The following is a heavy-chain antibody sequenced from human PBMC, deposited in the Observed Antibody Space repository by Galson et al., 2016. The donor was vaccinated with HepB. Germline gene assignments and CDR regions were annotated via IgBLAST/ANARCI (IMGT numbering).Heavy chain of an antibody. CDR1: GFTFDDYA. CDR3: TRNYCSGGYCYSNYYMDV. Sequence: SLRLSCAASGFTFDDYAMSWFRQAPGKGLEWVGFIRSKGYGGTTEYAASVKGRFTISKDDSKSIASLQMNSLKTEDTAGYYCTRNYCSGGYCYSNYYMDVWGKGATVTVSS. D-gene: IGHD2-15*01. V-gene: IGHV3-49*03. J-gene: IGHJ6*03. CDR2: IRSKGYGGTT.